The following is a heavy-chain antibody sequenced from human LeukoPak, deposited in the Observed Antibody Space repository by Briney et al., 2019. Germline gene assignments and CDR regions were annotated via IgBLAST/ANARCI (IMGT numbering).Heavy chain of an antibody. J-gene: IGHJ3*02. CDR3: ARGMGAQSGSAFDI. CDR1: GFTFSSYA. D-gene: IGHD1-26*01. CDR2: ISYDGSNK. V-gene: IGHV3-30-3*01. Sequence: PGGSLRLSCAASGFTFSSYAMSWVRQAPGKGLEWVAVISYDGSNKYYADSVKGRFTISRDNSKNTLYLQMNSLRAEDTPAYYCARGMGAQSGSAFDIWGQGTMVTVSS.